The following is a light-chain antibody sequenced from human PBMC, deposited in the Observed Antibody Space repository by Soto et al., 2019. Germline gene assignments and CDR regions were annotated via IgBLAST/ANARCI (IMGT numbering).Light chain of an antibody. V-gene: IGKV3-20*01. CDR1: ETVNKNF. CDR2: GPS. CDR3: QQYGNFPYT. J-gene: IGKJ2*01. Sequence: ETVMTQSPGTLYLSPGERATLSCRANETVNKNFLAWDGQKPGQAPRLLIHGPSRRASGIPDRFSGSGSGTDFTLTISRLEREDFAVYYCQQYGNFPYTFGPGTKVQIK.